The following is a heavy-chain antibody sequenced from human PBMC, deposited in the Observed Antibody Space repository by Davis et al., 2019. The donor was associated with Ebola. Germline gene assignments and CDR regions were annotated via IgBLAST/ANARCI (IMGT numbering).Heavy chain of an antibody. D-gene: IGHD3-16*02. CDR1: GFVFSSYV. CDR2: ISGSGGST. J-gene: IGHJ4*02. Sequence: GESLKISCAASGFVFSSYVMSWVRRAPGKGLEWVSAISGSGGSTYYADSVKGRFTISRDNSKNTLYLQMNSLRAEDTAVYYCAKGALTDDYVWGSYRYDYWGQGTLVTVSS. V-gene: IGHV3-23*01. CDR3: AKGALTDDYVWGSYRYDY.